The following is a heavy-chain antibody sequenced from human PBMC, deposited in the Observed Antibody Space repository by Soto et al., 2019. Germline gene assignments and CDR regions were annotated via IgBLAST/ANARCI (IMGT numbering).Heavy chain of an antibody. CDR2: IIPILGIA. D-gene: IGHD5-18*01. Sequence: ASVKVSCKASGGTFSSYTSSWVRQAPGQGLEWMGRIIPILGIANYAQKFQGRVTITADKSTSTAYMELSSLGSEDTAVYYCALDTQYYYYYMDVWGKGTTVTVSS. CDR1: GGTFSSYT. J-gene: IGHJ6*03. CDR3: ALDTQYYYYYMDV. V-gene: IGHV1-69*02.